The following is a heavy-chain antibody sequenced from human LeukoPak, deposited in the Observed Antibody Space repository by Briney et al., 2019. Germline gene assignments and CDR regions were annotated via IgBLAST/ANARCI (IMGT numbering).Heavy chain of an antibody. CDR3: AKDLGDYVFGY. D-gene: IGHD4-17*01. J-gene: IGHJ4*02. Sequence: PGASLRLSCAASGSTFSSYAMSWVRQAPGKGLEWVSAISGSGGSTYYADSVKGRFTISRDNSKNTLYLQMNSLRAEDTAVYYCAKDLGDYVFGYWGQGTLVTVSS. CDR2: ISGSGGST. V-gene: IGHV3-23*01. CDR1: GSTFSSYA.